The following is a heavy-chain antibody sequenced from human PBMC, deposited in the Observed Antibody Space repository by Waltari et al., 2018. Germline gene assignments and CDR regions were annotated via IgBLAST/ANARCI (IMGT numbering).Heavy chain of an antibody. D-gene: IGHD3-10*01. CDR1: GYSISSGYY. J-gene: IGHJ6*02. CDR3: ARGGGLLRGVSGYGYGMDV. CDR2: INHRWLT. Sequence: QVQLQESGPRLVPPSETLSLNCAVSGYSISSGYYWAWLRPPPGKGLEGMGTINHRWLTYYNPALKSRVTISVDTSKNHFSLEMRSVTAADTAVYYCARGGGLLRGVSGYGYGMDVWGQGTTVTVSS. V-gene: IGHV4-38-2*01.